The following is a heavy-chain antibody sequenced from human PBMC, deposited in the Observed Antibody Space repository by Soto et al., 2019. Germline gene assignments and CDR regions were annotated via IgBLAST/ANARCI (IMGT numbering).Heavy chain of an antibody. D-gene: IGHD6-13*01. CDR2: IYYSGST. CDR3: ARVRIAAADTRIFDY. CDR1: GGSISSYY. Sequence: SETLSLTCTVSGGSISSYYWSWIRQPPGKGLEWIGYIYYSGSTYYNPSLKSRVTISVDTSKNQFSLKLSSVTAADTAVYYCARVRIAAADTRIFDYWGQGTLVTVSS. V-gene: IGHV4-59*12. J-gene: IGHJ4*02.